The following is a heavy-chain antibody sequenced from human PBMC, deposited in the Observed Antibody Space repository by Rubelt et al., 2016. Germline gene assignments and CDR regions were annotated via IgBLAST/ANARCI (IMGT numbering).Heavy chain of an antibody. CDR3: ATIGLEWLLEDY. J-gene: IGHJ4*02. CDR2: FDPEDGET. D-gene: IGHD3-3*01. Sequence: QVQLVQSGAEVKKPGASVKVSCKVSGYTLTELSMHWVRQAPGKGLAWMGGFDPEDGETIYAQKFQGRGTMTEDTSTDTAYMELSSRRSEDTAVYYCATIGLEWLLEDYWGREPWSPSPQ. V-gene: IGHV1-24*01. CDR1: GYTLTELS.